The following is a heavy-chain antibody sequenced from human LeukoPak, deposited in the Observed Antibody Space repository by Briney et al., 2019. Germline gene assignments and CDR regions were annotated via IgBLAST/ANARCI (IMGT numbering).Heavy chain of an antibody. Sequence: PSETLSLTCAVYGGSFSDDYWSWIRQPPGKGLEWIGEISHSGTTNYNPSLKSRVTISVDTSKNQVSLKLSSVTAADTAVYYCAGTLWGFDYWGQGTLVTVSS. V-gene: IGHV4-34*01. CDR2: ISHSGTT. D-gene: IGHD3-16*01. CDR3: AGTLWGFDY. CDR1: GGSFSDDY. J-gene: IGHJ4*02.